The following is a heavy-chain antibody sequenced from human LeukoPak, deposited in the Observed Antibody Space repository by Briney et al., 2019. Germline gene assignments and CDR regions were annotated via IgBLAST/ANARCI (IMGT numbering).Heavy chain of an antibody. J-gene: IGHJ4*02. Sequence: SQTLSLTCSVSGVSIISANYYWTWIRQSAGKGLEWIGRIYTSGGTNYNPSLKSRVTISADASRNRFSLKVTSLTAADTAVYYCARFSVVARRPDYWGPGTLVTVSS. D-gene: IGHD2-21*01. CDR2: IYTSGGT. CDR3: ARFSVVARRPDY. CDR1: GVSIISANYY. V-gene: IGHV4-61*02.